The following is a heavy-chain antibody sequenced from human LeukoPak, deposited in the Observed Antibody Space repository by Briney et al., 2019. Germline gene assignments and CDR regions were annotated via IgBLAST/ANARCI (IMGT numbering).Heavy chain of an antibody. Sequence: GGSLRLSCAASGFTFISYAMHWVRHAPGKGLEWVAVISYDGSNKYYADSVKGRFTISRDNSKNTLYLQMNSLRAEDTAVYYCARATVPTAWGQGTLVTVSS. J-gene: IGHJ4*02. CDR3: ARATVPTA. CDR1: GFTFISYA. D-gene: IGHD4-17*01. V-gene: IGHV3-30-3*01. CDR2: ISYDGSNK.